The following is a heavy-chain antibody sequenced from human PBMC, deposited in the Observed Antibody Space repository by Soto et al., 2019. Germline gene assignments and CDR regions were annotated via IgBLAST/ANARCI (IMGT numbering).Heavy chain of an antibody. Sequence: QVQLVQSGAEVKKPGSSVKVSCKASGGTFSSYTISWVRQAPGQGLEWMGRIIPILGIANYAQKFQGRVTITADKSTSTAYMELSSLRSEDTAVYYCAICQGYYFWSGYLPAYWGQGTLVTVSS. J-gene: IGHJ4*02. D-gene: IGHD3-3*01. CDR1: GGTFSSYT. V-gene: IGHV1-69*02. CDR3: AICQGYYFWSGYLPAY. CDR2: IIPILGIA.